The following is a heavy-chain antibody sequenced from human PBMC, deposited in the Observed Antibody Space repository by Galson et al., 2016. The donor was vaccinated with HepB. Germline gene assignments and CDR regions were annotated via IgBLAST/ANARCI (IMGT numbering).Heavy chain of an antibody. J-gene: IGHJ5*02. CDR3: APQGATIAAAGAWFDP. CDR2: IYGNDDK. D-gene: IGHD6-13*01. Sequence: PALVKPTQTLTLTCTFSGFSISTTGVGVGWIRQPPGKALEWLALIYGNDDKRYSPSLKSRLTITKDTSRNQVVLTMTNMDPVDTATYYCAPQGATIAAAGAWFDPWGQGVLVTVSS. V-gene: IGHV2-5*01. CDR1: GFSISTTGVG.